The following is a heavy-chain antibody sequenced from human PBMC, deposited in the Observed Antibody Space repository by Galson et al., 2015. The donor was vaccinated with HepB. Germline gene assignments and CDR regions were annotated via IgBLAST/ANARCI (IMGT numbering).Heavy chain of an antibody. CDR2: IRTKTYGGTT. V-gene: IGHV3-49*03. Sequence: SLRLSCAGSGFTFGDYAFNWFRQAPGKGLEWLSFIRTKTYGGTTEYAASVKDRFIISRDDSKSIAYLQMNSLKTEDTAFYYCTRGRVDFWPDYWGQGTLVTVSS. D-gene: IGHD3-3*01. J-gene: IGHJ4*02. CDR3: TRGRVDFWPDY. CDR1: GFTFGDYA.